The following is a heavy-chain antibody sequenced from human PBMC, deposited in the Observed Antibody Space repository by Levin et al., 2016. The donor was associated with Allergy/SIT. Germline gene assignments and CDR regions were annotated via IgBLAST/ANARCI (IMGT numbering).Heavy chain of an antibody. V-gene: IGHV4-31*03. CDR2: IYNSETI. D-gene: IGHD5-12*01. J-gene: IGHJ6*02. Sequence: LRLSCTVSGGSVSSVDYFWTWIRQHPGKGLEWIGYIYNSETIYSNPSLKSRVIMSKDASKSQFSLKLSSVTAADTAVYYCARGILRGGYYYGMDVWGQGTTVTVSS. CDR3: ARGILRGGYYYGMDV. CDR1: GGSVSSVDYF.